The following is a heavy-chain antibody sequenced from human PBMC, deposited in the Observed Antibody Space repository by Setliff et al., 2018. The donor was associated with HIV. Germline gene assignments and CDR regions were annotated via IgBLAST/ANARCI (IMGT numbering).Heavy chain of an antibody. D-gene: IGHD4-17*01. V-gene: IGHV4-39*02. CDR1: DASISTSNFL. CDR2: SYYSSRT. Sequence: SETLSLTCTVSDASISTSNFLWGWIRQSPGKGLEWIGSSYYSSRTYYNPSLKNRVTISADTSKNHLSLKLTSLTAADTAVYYCGRLETGPATSAYGPFNSWGQGRMVTVSS. J-gene: IGHJ4*02. CDR3: GRLETGPATSAYGPFNS.